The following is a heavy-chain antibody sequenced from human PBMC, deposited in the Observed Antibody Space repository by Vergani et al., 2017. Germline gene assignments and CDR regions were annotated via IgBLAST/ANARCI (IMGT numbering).Heavy chain of an antibody. CDR2: ISSGGGDI. Sequence: EVQLLESGGGLVQPGGSRRLSCAGAGFTFDTYTMAYVRQAPGKGLEWVATISSGGGDIFYADSVKGRFTISRDNSKNTLFLQMNSLKDEDTAVYYCTTAWGLYYLHGEYIQYWGRGTLVSVSS. V-gene: IGHV3-23*01. D-gene: IGHD3-10*01. CDR1: GFTFDTYT. CDR3: TTAWGLYYLHGEYIQY. J-gene: IGHJ1*01.